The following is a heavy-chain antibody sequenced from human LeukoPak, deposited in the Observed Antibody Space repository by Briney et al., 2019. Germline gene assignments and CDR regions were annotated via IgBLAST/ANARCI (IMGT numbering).Heavy chain of an antibody. CDR1: GGSISSGGYC. D-gene: IGHD3-10*01. CDR3: ASSYGSGSPFDY. CDR2: IYYSGST. J-gene: IGHJ4*02. V-gene: IGHV4-31*03. Sequence: SETLSLTCTVSGGSISSGGYCWSWIRQHPGKGLEWIGYIYYSGSTYYNPSLKSRVTISVDTSKDQFSLKLSSVTAADTAVYYCASSYGSGSPFDYWGQGTLVTVSS.